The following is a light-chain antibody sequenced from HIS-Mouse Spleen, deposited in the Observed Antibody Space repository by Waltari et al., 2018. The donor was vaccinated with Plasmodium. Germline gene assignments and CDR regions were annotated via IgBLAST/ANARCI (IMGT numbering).Light chain of an antibody. CDR3: QVWDSSSDHPDVV. J-gene: IGLJ2*01. CDR1: NIGSKS. Sequence: SYVLTQPPSVSVAPGKTARITCGGNNIGSKSVHWYQQKPGQAPVLVVYDESDRPSGIPERFSGYNSGNTATLTISRVEAGDEADYYCQVWDSSSDHPDVVFGGGTKLTVL. V-gene: IGLV3-21*03. CDR2: DES.